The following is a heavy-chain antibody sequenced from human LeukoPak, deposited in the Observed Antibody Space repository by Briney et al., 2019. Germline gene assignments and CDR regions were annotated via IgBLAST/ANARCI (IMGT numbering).Heavy chain of an antibody. V-gene: IGHV4-59*08. CDR1: GGSINNYY. Sequence: SETLSLTCTVSGGSINNYYWSWIRQPPGKGLEWIGYIFYSGSTNYNPSLKSRVTMSVDTSKNQFSLKLSSVTAADTAVYYCARHFRPESSGWYGLDYWGQGTRVTVSS. J-gene: IGHJ4*02. CDR3: ARHFRPESSGWYGLDY. CDR2: IFYSGST. D-gene: IGHD6-19*01.